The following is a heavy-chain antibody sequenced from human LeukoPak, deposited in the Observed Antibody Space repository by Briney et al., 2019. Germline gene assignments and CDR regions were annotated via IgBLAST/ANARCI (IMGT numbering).Heavy chain of an antibody. CDR1: GFTFNRYN. J-gene: IGHJ5*02. CDR2: ISTSSSYI. D-gene: IGHD2-15*01. Sequence: GGSLRLSCAASGFTFNRYNMNWVRRAPGKGLEWVSSISTSSSYIYYADSVRGRFTISRDNAKNSLYLQMNSLRAEDTAVYSCARGADGVSSNSRGWFDPWGQGTLVTVSS. CDR3: ARGADGVSSNSRGWFDP. V-gene: IGHV3-21*01.